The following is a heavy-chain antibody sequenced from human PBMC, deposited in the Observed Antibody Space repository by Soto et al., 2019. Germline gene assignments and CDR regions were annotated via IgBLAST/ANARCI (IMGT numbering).Heavy chain of an antibody. V-gene: IGHV3-7*01. Sequence: GGSLRLSCAASGFTFSSYWMSWVRQAPGKGLEWVANIKQDGSEKYYVDSVEGRFTISRDNAKNSLYLQMNSLRAEDTAVYYCARDQVSGWYERGWIYYYYMDVWGKGTTVTVSS. D-gene: IGHD6-19*01. CDR1: GFTFSSYW. CDR2: IKQDGSEK. CDR3: ARDQVSGWYERGWIYYYYMDV. J-gene: IGHJ6*03.